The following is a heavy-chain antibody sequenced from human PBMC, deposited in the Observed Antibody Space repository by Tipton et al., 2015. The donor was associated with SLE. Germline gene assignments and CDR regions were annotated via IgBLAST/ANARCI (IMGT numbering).Heavy chain of an antibody. CDR2: ISGSGTST. CDR3: AKSGWRCCSNTR. D-gene: IGHD2-2*01. Sequence: GSLRLSCATSGFTFGSYAMSWVRQAPGKGLEWVSVISGSGTSTYYPDSVKGRFTISRDNSKSTLYLQMNSLRAEDTAIYYCAKSGWRCCSNTRWGQGTLVTVSS. CDR1: GFTFGSYA. J-gene: IGHJ4*02. V-gene: IGHV3-23*01.